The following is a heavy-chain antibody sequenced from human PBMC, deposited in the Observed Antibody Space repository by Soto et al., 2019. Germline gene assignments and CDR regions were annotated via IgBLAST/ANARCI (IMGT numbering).Heavy chain of an antibody. CDR1: GYIFTDYY. Sequence: EVQLVQSGAEVKKPGATVKISCKVSGYIFTDYYVYWVQQAPGKGLEWMGFLDPEDGETMYAEKFQGRITITADTSTETAYMALSSLRSEDTAVYYCATASSIGGRLWYFDLWGRGTLVTVSS. D-gene: IGHD6-6*01. J-gene: IGHJ2*01. V-gene: IGHV1-69-2*01. CDR3: ATASSIGGRLWYFDL. CDR2: LDPEDGET.